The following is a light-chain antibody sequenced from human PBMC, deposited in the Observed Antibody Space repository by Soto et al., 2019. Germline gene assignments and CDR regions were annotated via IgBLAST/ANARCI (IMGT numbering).Light chain of an antibody. CDR1: QSLSSRN. J-gene: IGKJ4*01. Sequence: ELVLTQSPGTLSLSPGERATLSCMASQSLSSRNLAWYQQKVGQTPRLLIHGASTRATGIAARFSGSGSGTEFTLTISGLQSEDFATYYCQQYNNWPVTFGGGTKVDIK. V-gene: IGKV3D-15*01. CDR2: GAS. CDR3: QQYNNWPVT.